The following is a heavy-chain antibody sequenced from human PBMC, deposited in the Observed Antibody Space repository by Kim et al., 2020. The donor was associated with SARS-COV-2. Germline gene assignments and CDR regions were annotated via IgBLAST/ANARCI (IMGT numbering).Heavy chain of an antibody. CDR3: AKDSVSGYDFLGGGAPVPVYFDY. Sequence: GGSLRLSCAASGFTFSSYAMSWVRQAPGKGLEWVSAISGSGGSTYYADSVKGRFTISRDNSKDTLYLQMNSLRAEDTAVYYCAKDSVSGYDFLGGGAPVPVYFDYWGQGTLVTVSS. CDR1: GFTFSSYA. D-gene: IGHD5-12*01. J-gene: IGHJ4*02. V-gene: IGHV3-23*01. CDR2: ISGSGGST.